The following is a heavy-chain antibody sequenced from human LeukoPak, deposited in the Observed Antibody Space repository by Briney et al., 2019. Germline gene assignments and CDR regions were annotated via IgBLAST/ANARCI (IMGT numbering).Heavy chain of an antibody. D-gene: IGHD5-18*01. V-gene: IGHV3-48*03. CDR2: ISSSGSTI. CDR1: GFTFSSYE. Sequence: GGPLRLSCAASGFTFSSYEMKWVRQAPGKGLEWVSYISSSGSTIYCADSVKGRFTISRDNAKNSLYLQMNSLRAEDTAVYYCALRGYSYGLFDYWGQGTLVTVSS. J-gene: IGHJ4*02. CDR3: ALRGYSYGLFDY.